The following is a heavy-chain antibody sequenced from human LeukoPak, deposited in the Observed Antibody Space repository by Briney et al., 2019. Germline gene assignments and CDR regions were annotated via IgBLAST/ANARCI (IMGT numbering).Heavy chain of an antibody. J-gene: IGHJ6*02. D-gene: IGHD7-27*01. V-gene: IGHV4-61*02. CDR3: ARVSGDYYYSMDV. CDR1: GGSISSGSYY. Sequence: SQTLSLTCTVSGGSISSGSYYWSWIRQPAGKGLEWIGRIYTSGSTNYNPSLKSRVTVSVDTSKNQFSLKLTSVTAADTAVYYCARVSGDYYYSMDVWGQGTTVTVSS. CDR2: IYTSGST.